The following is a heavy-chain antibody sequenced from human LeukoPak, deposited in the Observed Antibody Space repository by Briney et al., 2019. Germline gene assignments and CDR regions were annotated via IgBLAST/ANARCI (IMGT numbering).Heavy chain of an antibody. J-gene: IGHJ5*02. D-gene: IGHD1-7*01. CDR1: GFTVSSNY. CDR3: AGQTGTTPNWFDP. CDR2: IYRSGST. V-gene: IGHV3-53*01. Sequence: AGGSLRLSCAASGFTVSSNYMSWVRQAPGKGLEWVSVIYRSGSTYYADSVKGRFTISRDNSKNTLHLQMNSLRAEDTAVYYCAGQTGTTPNWFDPWGQGTLVTVSS.